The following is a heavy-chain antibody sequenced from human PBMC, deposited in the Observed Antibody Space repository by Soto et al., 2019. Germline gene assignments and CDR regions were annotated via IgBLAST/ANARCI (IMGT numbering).Heavy chain of an antibody. CDR2: IIPIFGTA. J-gene: IGHJ4*02. CDR1: GGTFSSYA. Sequence: QVQLVQSGAEVKKPGSSVKVSCKASGGTFSSYAISWVRQAPGQGLEWMGGIIPIFGTANYAQKFQGRVTITADESTSTVYMELSSLRSEDTAVYYCARDLLEMATTPLYYWGQGALVTVSS. V-gene: IGHV1-69*12. D-gene: IGHD5-12*01. CDR3: ARDLLEMATTPLYY.